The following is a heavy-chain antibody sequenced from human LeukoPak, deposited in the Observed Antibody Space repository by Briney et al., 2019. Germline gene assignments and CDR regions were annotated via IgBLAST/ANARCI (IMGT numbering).Heavy chain of an antibody. CDR3: ARGASSTSPYYYHALDV. Sequence: SGGSLRHSCVASGFTFSDHYMDWVRQAPGTGLEWVARLRDKANTYTTEYAASVKGRYTISRDDSKSSLYLQMNSLKTEDSAVYYCARGASSTSPYYYHALDVWGQGTTVTVSS. CDR2: LRDKANTYTT. CDR1: GFTFSDHY. D-gene: IGHD2-2*01. V-gene: IGHV3-72*01. J-gene: IGHJ6*02.